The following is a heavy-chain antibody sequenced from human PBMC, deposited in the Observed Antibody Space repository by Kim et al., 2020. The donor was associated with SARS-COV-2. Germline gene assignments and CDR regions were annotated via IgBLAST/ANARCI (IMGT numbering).Heavy chain of an antibody. V-gene: IGHV4-4*07. Sequence: SETLSITCAVSGDSIRNYYWSWLRQSAGKGLEWIGRIYTTGSTNYNPSLKSRVTMSVDTSNNHFSLNLYSVTAADTAVYFCARDSGYIDFWGHGTLVTVS. CDR3: ARDSGYIDF. J-gene: IGHJ4*01. D-gene: IGHD6-19*01. CDR2: IYTTGST. CDR1: GDSIRNYY.